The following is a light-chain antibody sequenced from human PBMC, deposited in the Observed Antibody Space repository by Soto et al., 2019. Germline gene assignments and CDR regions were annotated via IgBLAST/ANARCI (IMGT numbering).Light chain of an antibody. J-gene: IGKJ1*01. CDR2: GAS. CDR3: QQYNNWPPAWT. CDR1: QSIGSY. V-gene: IGKV3-15*01. Sequence: EIVMTQSPATLSVSPGERATLSCRASQSIGSYLAWYQQKPGQAPRLLIYGASTRATGIPARFSGSGSGTEFTLTISSLQSEDFAVYYCQQYNNWPPAWTFGQGTKVDIK.